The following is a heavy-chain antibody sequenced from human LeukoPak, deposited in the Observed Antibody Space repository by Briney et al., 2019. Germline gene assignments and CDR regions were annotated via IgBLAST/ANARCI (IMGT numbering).Heavy chain of an antibody. J-gene: IGHJ4*02. CDR1: GGTFSSYA. V-gene: IGHV1-69*05. Sequence: GGSLRLSCAASGGTFSSYAISWVRQAPGQGLEWMGRIIPIFGAANYAQKFQGRVTITTDESTSTAYMELSSLRSEDTAVYYCVEGFYDYVWGSYRDFDYWGQGTLVTVSS. CDR3: VEGFYDYVWGSYRDFDY. D-gene: IGHD3-16*02. CDR2: IIPIFGAA.